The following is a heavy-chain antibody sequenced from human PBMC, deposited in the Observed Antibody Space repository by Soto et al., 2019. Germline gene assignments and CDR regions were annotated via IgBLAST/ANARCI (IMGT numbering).Heavy chain of an antibody. V-gene: IGHV4-59*08. CDR2: IYYSGST. J-gene: IGHJ3*02. D-gene: IGHD2-15*01. Sequence: SETLSLTCTVSGGSISSYYWSWIRQPPGKGLEWIGYIYYSGSTNYNPSLKSRVTISVDTSKNQFSLKLSSVTAADTAVYYCASYCSGGSCYLDGAFDIWGQGTMVTVSS. CDR3: ASYCSGGSCYLDGAFDI. CDR1: GGSISSYY.